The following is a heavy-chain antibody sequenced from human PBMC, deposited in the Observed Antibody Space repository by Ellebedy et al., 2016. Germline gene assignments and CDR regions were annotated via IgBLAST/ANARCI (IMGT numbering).Heavy chain of an antibody. CDR3: ARGGLTMVRGIISDAFDI. CDR2: ISSNNRTI. D-gene: IGHD3-10*01. J-gene: IGHJ3*02. CDR1: GFTLSDYG. Sequence: GGSLRLSCVASGFTLSDYGMDWVRQAPGKGLEWVSYISSNNRTIFYAESVKGRFTISRDNAKNALYLQMNNLRAEDTAVYFCARGGLTMVRGIISDAFDIWGQGTMVTVSS. V-gene: IGHV3-48*04.